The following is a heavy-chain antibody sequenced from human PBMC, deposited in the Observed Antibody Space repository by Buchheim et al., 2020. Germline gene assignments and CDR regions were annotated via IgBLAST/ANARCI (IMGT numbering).Heavy chain of an antibody. CDR3: ARSDSSGRYTFDY. D-gene: IGHD6-19*01. CDR1: GYTFTDYA. V-gene: IGHV1-3*01. CDR2: LNVGHGNT. J-gene: IGHJ4*02. Sequence: QVQLVQSGAEVKKPGASVKVSCTASGYTFTDYAIHWVRQAPGQGLEWMGWLNVGHGNTEYSQKFQSRVIISRDTSASAAYMELGSLRSEDTAIYFCARSDSSGRYTFDYWGQGTL.